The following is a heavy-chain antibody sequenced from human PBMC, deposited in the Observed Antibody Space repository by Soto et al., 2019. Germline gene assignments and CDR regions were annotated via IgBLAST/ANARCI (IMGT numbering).Heavy chain of an antibody. J-gene: IGHJ4*02. CDR1: GGSISSGCYY. V-gene: IGHV4-31*03. CDR3: ASAGNYYDSSGLFDY. CDR2: IYYSGST. D-gene: IGHD3-22*01. Sequence: PSETLSLTCTVSGGSISSGCYYWSWIRQHPGKGLEWIGYIYYSGSTYYNPSLKSRVTISVDTSKNQFSLKLSSVTAADTAVYYCASAGNYYDSSGLFDYWGQGTLVTSPQ.